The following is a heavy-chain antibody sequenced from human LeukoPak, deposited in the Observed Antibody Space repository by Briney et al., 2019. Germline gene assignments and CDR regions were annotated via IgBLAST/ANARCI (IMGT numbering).Heavy chain of an antibody. CDR1: GYTLTELS. J-gene: IGHJ3*02. Sequence: ASVKVSCKVSGYTLTELSMHWVRQAPRKGLEWMGGFDPEDGETIYAQKFQGRVTMTEDTSTDTAYMELSSLRSEDTAVYYCATDLNEVGAFDIWGQGTMVTVSS. CDR3: ATDLNEVGAFDI. CDR2: FDPEDGET. V-gene: IGHV1-24*01. D-gene: IGHD1-1*01.